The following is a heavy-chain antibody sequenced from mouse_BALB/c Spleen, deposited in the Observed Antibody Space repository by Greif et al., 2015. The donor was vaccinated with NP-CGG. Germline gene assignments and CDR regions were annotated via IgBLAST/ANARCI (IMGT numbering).Heavy chain of an antibody. CDR2: ISSGGSYT. D-gene: IGHD2-10*02. CDR1: GFTFSSYA. Sequence: EVQLQESGGGLVKPGGSLKLSCAASGFTFSSYAMSWVRQTPEKRLEWVATISSGGSYTYYPDSVKGRFTISRDNAKNTLYLQMSSLRSEDTAMYYCARQEYGNYYWYFDVWGAGTTVTVSS. CDR3: ARQEYGNYYWYFDV. J-gene: IGHJ1*01. V-gene: IGHV5-9-3*01.